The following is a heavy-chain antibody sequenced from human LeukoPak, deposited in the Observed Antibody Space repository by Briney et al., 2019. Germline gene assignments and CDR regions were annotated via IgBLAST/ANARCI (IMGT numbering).Heavy chain of an antibody. CDR2: IRYDGSNK. V-gene: IGHV3-30*02. D-gene: IGHD3-10*01. Sequence: GGSLRLSCAASGFTFSSYGMHWVRQAPGKGLEWVAFIRYDGSNKYYADSVKGRFTISRDNSKNTLYLQMNSLRAEDTAVYYCAKDVYWMLTMVRGVSFDYWGQGTLVTVSS. J-gene: IGHJ4*02. CDR1: GFTFSSYG. CDR3: AKDVYWMLTMVRGVSFDY.